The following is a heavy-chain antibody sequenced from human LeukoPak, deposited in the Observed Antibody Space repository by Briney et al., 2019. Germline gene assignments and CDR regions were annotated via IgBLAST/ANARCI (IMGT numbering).Heavy chain of an antibody. V-gene: IGHV4-39*01. CDR3: ARQRADYYYYYVDV. J-gene: IGHJ6*03. Sequence: KPSETLSLTCTVSGGSINSANYYWGWHRQPPGKELEWIGSNYYSETTYDNPSLKSRVTISIQTSKNQFTLKLSSVTASDTAVYYCARQRADYYYYYVDVWGKGTTVAAS. CDR2: NYYSETT. CDR1: GGSINSANYY.